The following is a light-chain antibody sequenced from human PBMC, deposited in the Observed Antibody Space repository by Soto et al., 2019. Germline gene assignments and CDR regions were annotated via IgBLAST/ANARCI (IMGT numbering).Light chain of an antibody. CDR2: EVS. CDR3: SSYAGSTHFV. J-gene: IGLJ1*01. Sequence: QSALTQPPSASGSPGQSVTISCTGTSSDVGAYNYVSWYQQHPGKAPKLMIYEVSKRPSGVPDRFSGSNAGNTASLTVSGLQAEDEADYYCSSYAGSTHFVFGAGTKLTVL. V-gene: IGLV2-8*01. CDR1: SSDVGAYNY.